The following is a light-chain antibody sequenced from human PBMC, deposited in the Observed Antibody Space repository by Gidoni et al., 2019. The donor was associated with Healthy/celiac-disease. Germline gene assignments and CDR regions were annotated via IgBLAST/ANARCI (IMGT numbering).Light chain of an antibody. J-gene: IGKJ3*01. CDR1: QGISSA. Sequence: IPLTQSPSSLSASVGDRFTITCRSSQGISSALAWYQQKPGKATKLLIYDASSLESGVPSRFSGSGSGTDFTLTISSLQPEDFATYYCQQYNSYPTFGPGTKVEIK. V-gene: IGKV1-13*02. CDR2: DAS. CDR3: QQYNSYPT.